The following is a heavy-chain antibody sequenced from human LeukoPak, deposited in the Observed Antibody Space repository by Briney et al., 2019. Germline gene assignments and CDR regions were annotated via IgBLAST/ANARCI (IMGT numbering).Heavy chain of an antibody. CDR3: ARGSTWSDY. D-gene: IGHD6-13*01. CDR1: GASTNSTKW. CDR2: IYHSGGT. V-gene: IGHV4-4*02. Sequence: PSETLSLTCAVSGASTNSTKWWTWVRQPPGKGLEWIGEIYHSGGTNYNPSLKSRVTISADKSRNQFSLKLNSVTAADTAVYYCARGSTWSDYWGQGTLVTVSS. J-gene: IGHJ4*02.